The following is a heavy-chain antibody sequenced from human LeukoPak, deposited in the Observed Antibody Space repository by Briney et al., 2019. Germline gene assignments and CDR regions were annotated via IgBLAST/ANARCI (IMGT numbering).Heavy chain of an antibody. CDR2: IYSGGST. J-gene: IGHJ4*02. CDR1: GFTVSSNY. D-gene: IGHD1-26*01. Sequence: GGSLRLSCAASGFTVSSNYMSWVRQAPGKGLEWVSVIYSGGSTYYADSVKGRFTISRGNSKNTLYLQMNSLRAEDTAVYYCARWELQADFIDYWGQGTLVTVSS. V-gene: IGHV3-53*01. CDR3: ARWELQADFIDY.